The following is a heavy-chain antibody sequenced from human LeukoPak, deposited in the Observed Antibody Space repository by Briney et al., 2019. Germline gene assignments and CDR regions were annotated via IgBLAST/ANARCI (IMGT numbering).Heavy chain of an antibody. CDR1: GYTFTGYY. CDR3: ARVGDGYNYTSWFDP. CDR2: INPNSGGT. J-gene: IGHJ5*02. Sequence: GASVKVSCNASGYTFTGYYMHWVRQAPGQGLEWMGWINPNSGGTNYAQKFQGRVTMTRDTSISTAYMELSRLRSDDTAVYYCARVGDGYNYTSWFDPWGQGTLVTVSS. V-gene: IGHV1-2*02. D-gene: IGHD5-24*01.